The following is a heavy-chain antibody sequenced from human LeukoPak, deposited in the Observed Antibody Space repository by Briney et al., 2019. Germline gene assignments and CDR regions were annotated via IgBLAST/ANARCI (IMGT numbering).Heavy chain of an antibody. CDR1: GFTFSNYW. CDR2: IKEDGSEK. D-gene: IGHD5-18*01. J-gene: IGHJ3*02. CDR3: ARRGYSFSLDI. Sequence: GGSLRLSCAASGFTFSNYWMSWVRQAPGRGLEWVANIKEDGSEKYYVDSVKGRFTISRDNAKNSLYLQMNSLRAEDTAVYYCARRGYSFSLDIWGQGTMVTVSS. V-gene: IGHV3-7*01.